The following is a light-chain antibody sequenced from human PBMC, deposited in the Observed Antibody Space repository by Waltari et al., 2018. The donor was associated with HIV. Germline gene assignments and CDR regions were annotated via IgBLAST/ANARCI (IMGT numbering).Light chain of an antibody. CDR3: QTWHTGIRV. CDR2: LNSDDSH. CDR1: SGHSSFP. J-gene: IGLJ3*02. Sequence: QLVLTQSPSTSASLGASVKPPSTLSSGHSSFPIAWYQQRPGKGPRFVLELNSDDSHYTGHEIPDRFSGSCSGAVRYLIISSLPSEDEGDYFCQTWHTGIRVFGGGTKLTVL. V-gene: IGLV4-69*01.